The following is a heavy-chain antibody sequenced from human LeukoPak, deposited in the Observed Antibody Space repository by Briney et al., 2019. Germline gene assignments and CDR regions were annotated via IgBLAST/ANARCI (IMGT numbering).Heavy chain of an antibody. D-gene: IGHD3-3*01. CDR2: IYYSGST. Sequence: SETLSLTCTVSGGSISSISYYWGWIRQPPGKGLEWIGSIYYSGSTYYNPSLKSRVTISVDTSKNQFSLKLSSVTAADTAVYYCARLSFWYEPRMDVWGKGTTVTVSS. J-gene: IGHJ6*04. CDR3: ARLSFWYEPRMDV. V-gene: IGHV4-39*07. CDR1: GGSISSISYY.